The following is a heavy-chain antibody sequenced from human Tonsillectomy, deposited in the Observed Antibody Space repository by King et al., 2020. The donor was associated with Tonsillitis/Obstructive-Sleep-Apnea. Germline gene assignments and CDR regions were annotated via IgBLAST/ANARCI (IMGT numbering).Heavy chain of an antibody. J-gene: IGHJ4*02. CDR1: GFSLSTSGMC. Sequence: TLKESGPALVKPTQTLTLTCTFSGFSLSTSGMCVSWIRQPPLKDLEWLARIDCYVDKYYSTSLKTRLTISKDTSKNQVVLTMTKMDPVDTATYYCARIRERRIFDYWGQGTLVTVSS. V-gene: IGHV2-70*11. CDR3: ARIRERRIFDY. CDR2: IDCYVDK. D-gene: IGHD2/OR15-2a*01.